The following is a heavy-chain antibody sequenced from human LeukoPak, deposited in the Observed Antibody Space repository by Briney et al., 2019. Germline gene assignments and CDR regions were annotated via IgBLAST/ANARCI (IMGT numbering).Heavy chain of an antibody. J-gene: IGHJ4*02. V-gene: IGHV1-2*06. CDR1: GYTFTGYY. CDR2: INPNSGGT. Sequence: ASVKVSCKASGYTFTGYYMHWVRQAPGQGLEWMGRINPNSGGTNYAQKFQGRVTMTRDTSISTAYMELSRLRSDDTAVYYCARRGFEPEMYYDFWSGYYAIYFDYWGQGTLVTVSS. D-gene: IGHD3-3*01. CDR3: ARRGFEPEMYYDFWSGYYAIYFDY.